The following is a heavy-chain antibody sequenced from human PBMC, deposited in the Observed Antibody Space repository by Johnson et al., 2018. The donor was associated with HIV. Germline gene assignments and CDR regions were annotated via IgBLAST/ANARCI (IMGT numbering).Heavy chain of an antibody. Sequence: QVQLVESGGGVVQPGRSLRLSCAASGFSFGDYYMSWIRQSPGKGLEWFAYISSSGETRYYADSVKGRFTLSRDNAKNSLYLQMNSLRAEDTAVYYCARDDTEADGAFDIWGQGTMVTVSS. D-gene: IGHD2-2*02. CDR1: GFSFGDYY. J-gene: IGHJ3*02. V-gene: IGHV3-11*04. CDR3: ARDDTEADGAFDI. CDR2: ISSSGETR.